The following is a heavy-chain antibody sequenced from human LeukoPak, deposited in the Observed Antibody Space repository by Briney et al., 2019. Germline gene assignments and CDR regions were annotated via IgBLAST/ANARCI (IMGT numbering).Heavy chain of an antibody. V-gene: IGHV4-34*01. CDR1: GGSFSGYY. D-gene: IGHD6-13*01. Sequence: SETLSLTCAVYGGSFSGYYWSWVRQPPGKGLEWVGEIKHSGSTNYNPSLKSRVTISVDTSKKQFSLKLSSVTAADTAVYYCARGVGAAAGLPPFDYWGQGTLVTVSS. CDR2: IKHSGST. J-gene: IGHJ4*02. CDR3: ARGVGAAAGLPPFDY.